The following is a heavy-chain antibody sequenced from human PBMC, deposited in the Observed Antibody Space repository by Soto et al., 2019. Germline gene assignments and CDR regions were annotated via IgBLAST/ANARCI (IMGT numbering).Heavy chain of an antibody. V-gene: IGHV3-9*01. CDR2: ISGNSGSL. Sequence: EVQLVESGGGLVQPGRSLRLSCAASGFIFDDYAMHWVRQAPGKGLEGVAVISGNSGSLGYADSVKGRFTISRDNAKNSLYLQMNRLRAEDTALYYCAKDRYSSSAYYYYGMDAWGQGTTVTVSS. CDR3: AKDRYSSSAYYYYGMDA. D-gene: IGHD6-6*01. J-gene: IGHJ6*02. CDR1: GFIFDDYA.